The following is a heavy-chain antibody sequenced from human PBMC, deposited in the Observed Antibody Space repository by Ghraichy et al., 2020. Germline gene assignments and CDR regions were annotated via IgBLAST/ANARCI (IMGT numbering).Heavy chain of an antibody. V-gene: IGHV3-23*01. CDR1: GFRFSDYA. Sequence: GGSLRLSCEASGFRFSDYAMAWVRQGPGKGLEWVSSIGGDGNTYYADSVKGRFTISRDNSKNTVYVQMIGLRADDTAVYFCAKRGWLHDYFDYWGQGTLVTVS. CDR3: AKRGWLHDYFDY. CDR2: IGGDGNT. D-gene: IGHD5-24*01. J-gene: IGHJ4*02.